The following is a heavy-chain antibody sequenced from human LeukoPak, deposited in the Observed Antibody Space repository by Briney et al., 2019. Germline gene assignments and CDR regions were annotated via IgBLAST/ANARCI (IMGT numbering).Heavy chain of an antibody. Sequence: GGSLRLSCAASGFTFSSYEMNWVRQAPGKGLEWVSYISSSGSTIYYADSVKGRFTISRDNAKNSLYLQMNSLRAEDTAVYYCARDPAYCGGDCYSLGAFDIWGQGIMVTVSS. V-gene: IGHV3-48*03. CDR2: ISSSGSTI. D-gene: IGHD2-21*02. J-gene: IGHJ3*02. CDR1: GFTFSSYE. CDR3: ARDPAYCGGDCYSLGAFDI.